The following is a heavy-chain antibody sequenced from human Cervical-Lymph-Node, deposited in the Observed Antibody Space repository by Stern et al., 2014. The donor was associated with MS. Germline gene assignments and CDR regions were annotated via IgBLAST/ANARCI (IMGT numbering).Heavy chain of an antibody. Sequence: QVQLQESGPGLVKPSGTLSLTCAVSGDSITSSNWWSWVRQSPGKGLEWIGEIPPSGNTYYNPSSRGRVTISETRSKTHFSLKVSSVTAADTAVYYCARVKSGDYFDYWGQGTLVTVSS. CDR1: GDSITSSNW. J-gene: IGHJ4*02. CDR2: IPPSGNT. CDR3: ARVKSGDYFDY. D-gene: IGHD4-17*01. V-gene: IGHV4-4*02.